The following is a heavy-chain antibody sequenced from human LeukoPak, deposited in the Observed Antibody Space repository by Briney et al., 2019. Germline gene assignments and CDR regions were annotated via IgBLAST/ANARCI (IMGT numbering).Heavy chain of an antibody. D-gene: IGHD4-11*01. CDR3: ARSYSNHLFGMDV. Sequence: GGSLRLSCAASGFTVSSNYMSWVRQAPGKGLEWVSVIYSGGSTYYADSVKGRVAISRDNSKNTVFLQMNSVRAEDTAVYYCARSYSNHLFGMDVWGQGTTVTVSS. V-gene: IGHV3-66*01. CDR1: GFTVSSNY. CDR2: IYSGGST. J-gene: IGHJ6*02.